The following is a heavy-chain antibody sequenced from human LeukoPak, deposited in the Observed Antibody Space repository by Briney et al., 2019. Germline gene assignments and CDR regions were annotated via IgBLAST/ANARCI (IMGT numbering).Heavy chain of an antibody. D-gene: IGHD3-10*01. Sequence: GASLKISCQGSGSHFMTFGIAWVRQMPGKGLECMGIAFPGESATTYSPSFQGQVTMSADKSISTAYLQLTSRKPSGTAIYYCARPTFDFVSGSKDEGAFDIWGERTMVTVSS. V-gene: IGHV5-51*01. CDR3: ARPTFDFVSGSKDEGAFDI. J-gene: IGHJ3*02. CDR2: AFPGESAT. CDR1: GSHFMTFG.